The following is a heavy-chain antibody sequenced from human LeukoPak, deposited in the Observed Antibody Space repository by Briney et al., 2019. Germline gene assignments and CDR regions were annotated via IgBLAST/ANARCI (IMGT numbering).Heavy chain of an antibody. CDR3: ARDGGRDGYNFFDY. D-gene: IGHD5-24*01. CDR1: GFTFSSDR. Sequence: GGSLRLSCAASGFTFSSDRMSWVRQTPGKGLEWVSSISSSSSYIYYADSVKGRFTISKDNAKNSLYLQMNSLRAEDTAVYYCARDGGRDGYNFFDYWGQGTLVTVSS. J-gene: IGHJ4*02. CDR2: ISSSSSYI. V-gene: IGHV3-21*01.